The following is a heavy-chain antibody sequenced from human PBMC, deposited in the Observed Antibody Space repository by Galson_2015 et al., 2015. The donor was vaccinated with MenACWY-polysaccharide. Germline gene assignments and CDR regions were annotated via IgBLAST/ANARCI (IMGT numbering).Heavy chain of an antibody. V-gene: IGHV1-18*01. D-gene: IGHD4-11*01. Sequence: SVKVSCKASGYTFTNHFITWARQAPGQGLEWMGWISGNDGDTDYAQKFQGRVTMTTDTSTSTVYMDLRSLKSDDTAIYYCASSSSNYDYYSDL. CDR2: ISGNDGDT. J-gene: IGHJ2*01. CDR3: ASSSSNYDYYSDL. CDR1: GYTFTNHF.